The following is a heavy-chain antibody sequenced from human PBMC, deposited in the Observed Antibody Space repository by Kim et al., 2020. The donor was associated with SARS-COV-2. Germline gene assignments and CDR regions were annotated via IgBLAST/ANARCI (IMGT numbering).Heavy chain of an antibody. CDR3: ARENGPLAAFDY. V-gene: IGHV1-69*04. CDR2: IIPILGIA. D-gene: IGHD2-8*01. CDR1: GGTFSSYA. J-gene: IGHJ4*02. Sequence: SVKVSCKASGGTFSSYAISWVRQAPGQGLEWMGRIIPILGIANYAQKFQGRVTITADKSTSTAYMELSSLRSEDTAVYYCARENGPLAAFDYWGQGTLVTVSS.